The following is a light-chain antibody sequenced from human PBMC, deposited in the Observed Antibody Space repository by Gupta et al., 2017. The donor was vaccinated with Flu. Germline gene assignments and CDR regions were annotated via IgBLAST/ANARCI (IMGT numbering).Light chain of an antibody. J-gene: IGKJ4*01. Sequence: PSSLSASVGDRVTSTCRASESITTYSNWYQQKPGTAPHLLFNVASSLQSGVPSRFSGGGSATEFTLTISILHPEDFATYYCQQSYIFPLTFGGGTKVEIK. CDR1: ESITTY. CDR3: QQSYIFPLT. CDR2: VAS. V-gene: IGKV1-39*01.